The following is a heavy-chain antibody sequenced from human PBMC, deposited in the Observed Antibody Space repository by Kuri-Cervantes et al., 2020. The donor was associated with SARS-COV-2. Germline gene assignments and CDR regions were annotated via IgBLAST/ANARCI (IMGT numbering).Heavy chain of an antibody. Sequence: ASVKVFCKASGYTFNTYGDSWVRQAPGRGLQWVGSINTYNGNTNYAQILQGRVTMTTDTSTNTAFMELRGLRSFDTAVYYCARSHTLYGGNSSPWDYWGQGTLVTVSS. D-gene: IGHD4-23*01. V-gene: IGHV1-18*01. CDR3: ARSHTLYGGNSSPWDY. CDR1: GYTFNTYG. J-gene: IGHJ4*02. CDR2: INTYNGNT.